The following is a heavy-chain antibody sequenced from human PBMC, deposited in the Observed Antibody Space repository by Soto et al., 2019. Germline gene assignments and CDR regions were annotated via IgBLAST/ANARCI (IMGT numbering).Heavy chain of an antibody. J-gene: IGHJ4*02. V-gene: IGHV4-4*02. D-gene: IGHD3-3*01. CDR3: VTSLNYDFWRDGGRHYYFDY. CDR2: IYHSGST. Sequence: QVQLQESGPGLVTPSGTLSLTCAVSGGSISSSYGWNWVRQPPGKGLEWIGKIYHSGSTNYNPALKNRVTISVDKSNNQFSLRLSSVTAADTAVYFCVTSLNYDFWRDGGRHYYFDYWGQGTLVTVSS. CDR1: GGSISSSYG.